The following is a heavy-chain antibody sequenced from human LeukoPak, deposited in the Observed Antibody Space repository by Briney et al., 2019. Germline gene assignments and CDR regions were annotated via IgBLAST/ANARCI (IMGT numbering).Heavy chain of an antibody. CDR1: GFTLSRHS. D-gene: IGHD1-7*01. V-gene: IGHV3-21*01. CDR3: ARDSGNYLDAFDI. CDR2: ISSSSSYI. J-gene: IGHJ3*02. Sequence: GSLRLSCAASGFTLSRHSINWVRQAPGKGLEWVSSISSSSSYIYYADSVKGRFTISRDNAKNSLYLQMNSLRAEDTAVYYCARDSGNYLDAFDIWGQGTMVTVSS.